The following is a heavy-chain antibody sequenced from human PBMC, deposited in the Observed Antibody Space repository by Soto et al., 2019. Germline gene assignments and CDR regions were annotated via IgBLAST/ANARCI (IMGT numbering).Heavy chain of an antibody. J-gene: IGHJ4*02. V-gene: IGHV4-39*01. D-gene: IGHD3-22*01. CDR2: IYFSGSGTS. CDR3: ARPKYRFGTSGYYSFDY. Sequence: SETLSLTCSVSGDFISNTTYYCAWVRQAPGKGLEWVGSIYFSGSGTSHHNPSLKSRVTISVDKSKTQFSLKLTSVTAADTAVYYCARPKYRFGTSGYYSFDYWGQGTLVTVSS. CDR1: GDFISNTTYY.